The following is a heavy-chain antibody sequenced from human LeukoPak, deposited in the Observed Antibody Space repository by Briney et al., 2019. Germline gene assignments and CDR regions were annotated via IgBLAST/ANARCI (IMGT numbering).Heavy chain of an antibody. CDR3: ARGRGLLWFGELPDY. V-gene: IGHV4-34*01. Sequence: SETPSLTCAVYGGSFSGYYWSWIRQPPGKGLEWIGEINHSGSTNYNPSLKSRVNISVDTSKNQFSLKLRSVTAADTAVYYCARGRGLLWFGELPDYWGQGTLVTVSS. D-gene: IGHD3-10*01. CDR2: INHSGST. CDR1: GGSFSGYY. J-gene: IGHJ4*02.